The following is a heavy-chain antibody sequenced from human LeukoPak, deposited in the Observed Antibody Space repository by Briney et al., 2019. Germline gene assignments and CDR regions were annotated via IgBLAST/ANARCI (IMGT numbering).Heavy chain of an antibody. J-gene: IGHJ4*02. CDR3: ARDPAGGTAMDYFDY. D-gene: IGHD5-18*01. V-gene: IGHV4-38-2*02. CDR1: GYSISSAYY. Sequence: SETLSLTCTVSGYSISSAYYWAWIRQPPGKGLECIGNIHYTGSTYYTPSLKSRVAISLDTSKNQFSLKLSSVTAADTAVYYCARDPAGGTAMDYFDYWGQGTLVTVSS. CDR2: IHYTGST.